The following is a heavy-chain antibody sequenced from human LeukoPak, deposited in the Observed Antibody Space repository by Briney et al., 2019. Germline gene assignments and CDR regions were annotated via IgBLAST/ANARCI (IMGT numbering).Heavy chain of an antibody. J-gene: IGHJ3*02. V-gene: IGHV4-61*08. D-gene: IGHD6-19*01. Sequence: SETLSLTCTVSGGSISSGGYYWSWIRQHPGKGLEWIGYIYYSGSTYYNPSLKSRVTISVDTSKNQFSLKLSSVTAADTAVYYCARERDSSGWPADAFDIWGQGTMVTVSS. CDR1: GGSISSGGYY. CDR3: ARERDSSGWPADAFDI. CDR2: IYYSGST.